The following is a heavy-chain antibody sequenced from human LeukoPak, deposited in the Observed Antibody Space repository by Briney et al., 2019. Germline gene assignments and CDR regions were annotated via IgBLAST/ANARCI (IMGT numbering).Heavy chain of an antibody. J-gene: IGHJ4*02. V-gene: IGHV3-23*01. CDR3: VKDLRVGGDY. CDR1: GFTFSKYA. D-gene: IGHD3-16*01. Sequence: QPGGSLRLSCAASGFTFSKYAMTWVRQAPGKGLEWVSVISGSGENTDYADSVKGRFTISRDNSKNTLSLQMSSLRAEDTAVYYCVKDLRVGGDYWGQGTLVTVSS. CDR2: ISGSGENT.